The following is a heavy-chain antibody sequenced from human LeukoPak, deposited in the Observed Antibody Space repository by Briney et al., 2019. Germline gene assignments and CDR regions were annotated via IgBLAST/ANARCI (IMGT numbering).Heavy chain of an antibody. V-gene: IGHV1-18*01. CDR1: GYTFTTYG. Sequence: GASVKVSCKTSGYTFTTYGISWVRQAPGQGLEYMGWISAFTGNTNYAQKFKGRVAMTMDTSTSTVEMELSSLKFDDTALYFCARLSYDGEGYWGQGTLVSVSS. CDR2: ISAFTGNT. CDR3: ARLSYDGEGY. J-gene: IGHJ4*01. D-gene: IGHD3-10*01.